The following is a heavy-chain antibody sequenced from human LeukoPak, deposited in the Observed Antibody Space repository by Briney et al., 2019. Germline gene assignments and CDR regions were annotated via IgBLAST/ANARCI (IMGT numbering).Heavy chain of an antibody. D-gene: IGHD2-15*01. Sequence: PGGSLKLSCAASGFTFSGSAMHWVRQASGKGLEWVGRIRSKANSYATAYAASVKGRFTISRDDSKNTAYLQMNSLKTEDTAVYYCTRYAETYCSGGSCYPRAFDIWGQGIMVTVSS. CDR2: IRSKANSYAT. CDR1: GFTFSGSA. V-gene: IGHV3-73*01. J-gene: IGHJ3*02. CDR3: TRYAETYCSGGSCYPRAFDI.